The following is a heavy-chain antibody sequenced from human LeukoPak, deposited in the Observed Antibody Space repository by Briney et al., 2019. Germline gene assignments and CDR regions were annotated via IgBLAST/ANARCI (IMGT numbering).Heavy chain of an antibody. CDR1: GFTFSSYS. CDR2: ISSSSSYI. CDR3: ARVDYVDEGWGY. D-gene: IGHD3-16*01. Sequence: GGSLRLSCAASGFTFSSYSMNWVRQAPGKGLEWVSSISSSSSYIYYADSVKGRFTISRDNAKNSLYLQMNSLRDEDTAVYYCARVDYVDEGWGYWGQGTLVTVSS. V-gene: IGHV3-21*01. J-gene: IGHJ4*02.